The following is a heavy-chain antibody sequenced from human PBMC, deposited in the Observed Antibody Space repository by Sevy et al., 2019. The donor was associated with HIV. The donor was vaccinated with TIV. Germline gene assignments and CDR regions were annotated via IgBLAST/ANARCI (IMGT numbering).Heavy chain of an antibody. CDR3: AKSSNYDCWSGFDY. CDR1: GFTFSSYA. Sequence: GGSLRLSCAASGFTFSSYAMSWVRQAPGKGLEWVSAISGIGGSTYYADSVKGRFTISRDNSKNTLYLQMNSLRAEDTAVYYCAKSSNYDCWSGFDYWGQGTLVTVSS. CDR2: ISGIGGST. V-gene: IGHV3-23*01. J-gene: IGHJ4*02. D-gene: IGHD3-3*01.